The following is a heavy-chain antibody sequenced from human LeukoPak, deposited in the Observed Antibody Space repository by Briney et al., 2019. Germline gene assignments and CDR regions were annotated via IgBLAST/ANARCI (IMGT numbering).Heavy chain of an antibody. CDR2: MNPNSGNT. CDR3: ARGETRHGRNYMDV. V-gene: IGHV1-8*01. Sequence: ASVKVSCKASGYTFTSYDINWVRQATGQGLEWMGWMNPNSGNTGYAQKFQGRVTVTRNTSISTAYMELSSLRSEDTAVYYCARGETRHGRNYMDVWGKGTTVTISS. J-gene: IGHJ6*03. CDR1: GYTFTSYD.